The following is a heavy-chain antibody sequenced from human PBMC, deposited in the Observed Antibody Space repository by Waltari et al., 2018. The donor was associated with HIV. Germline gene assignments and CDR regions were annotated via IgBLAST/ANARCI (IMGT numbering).Heavy chain of an antibody. D-gene: IGHD3-10*01. V-gene: IGHV1-8*01. CDR3: ARGVPENYYDSEFFDS. Sequence: QVQLVQSGAEVKKPGASVKVSCKASGYTFTSYDINWVRQATGQGLEWMGWMNPNSGNTGYAQKFQGRVTMTRNTSISTAYMELSSLRSEDTAVYYCARGVPENYYDSEFFDSWGQGTLITVSS. CDR1: GYTFTSYD. J-gene: IGHJ4*02. CDR2: MNPNSGNT.